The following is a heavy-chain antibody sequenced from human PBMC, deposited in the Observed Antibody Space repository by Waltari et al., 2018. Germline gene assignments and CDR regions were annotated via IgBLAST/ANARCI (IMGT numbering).Heavy chain of an antibody. D-gene: IGHD2-15*01. J-gene: IGHJ3*02. CDR2: IHHTGGT. Sequence: QAQLQESGPGLVQPSETLTLTCSVSGYSISGSYYWGWIRQTPGKGLEWLGSIHHTGGTYYNPPLKSRLTISMDTSNNHFSLKLTSLTAADTAVYYCARGVYCSGGSCKNAFDMWGQGTMVTVSS. V-gene: IGHV4-38-2*02. CDR1: GYSISGSYY. CDR3: ARGVYCSGGSCKNAFDM.